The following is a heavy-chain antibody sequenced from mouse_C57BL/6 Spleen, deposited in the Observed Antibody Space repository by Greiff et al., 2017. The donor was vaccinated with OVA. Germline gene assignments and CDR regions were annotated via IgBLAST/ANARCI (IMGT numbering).Heavy chain of an antibody. CDR3: ARLWSAQRYYFDY. CDR1: GYTFTSYW. D-gene: IGHD1-1*02. CDR2: IDPSDSYT. J-gene: IGHJ2*01. V-gene: IGHV1-69*01. Sequence: QVQLQQPGAELVMPGASVKLSCKASGYTFTSYWMHWVKQRPGQGLEWIGEIDPSDSYTNYNQKFKGKSTLTVDKSSSTAYMQLSSLTSEDSAVYYCARLWSAQRYYFDYWGQGTTLTVSS.